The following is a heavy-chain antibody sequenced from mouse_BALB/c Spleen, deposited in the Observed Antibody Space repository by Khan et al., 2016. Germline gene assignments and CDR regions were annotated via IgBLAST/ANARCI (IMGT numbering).Heavy chain of an antibody. V-gene: IGHV1-87*01. CDR1: GYPFTSYW. CDR3: ASYYGSSYEYFDY. CDR2: IYPGDGDT. Sequence: QVQLQQSGAELARPGASVKLSCKASGYPFTSYWMQWVTQRPGQGLDWIGAIYPGDGDTRYTQKFKGKATLTADKSSSTAYMQLSSLASEDSAVYYCASYYGSSYEYFDYWGQGTTLTVSS. J-gene: IGHJ2*01. D-gene: IGHD1-1*01.